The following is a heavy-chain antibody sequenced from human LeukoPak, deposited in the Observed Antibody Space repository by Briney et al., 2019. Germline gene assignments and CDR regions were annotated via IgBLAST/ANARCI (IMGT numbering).Heavy chain of an antibody. Sequence: LFLTCIGIHLSKIGYHRSSPGPRQGRGLDWSGFVYCSGSTKYNPSLKSRVTISVDTSKNQFSLKLTSVTAADTAVYYCAKYGSGSYSDDHFQHWGQGTLVTVSS. V-gene: IGHV4-59*08. CDR3: AKYGSGSYSDDHFQH. J-gene: IGHJ1*01. D-gene: IGHD3-10*01. CDR1: HLSKIGYH. CDR2: VYCSGST.